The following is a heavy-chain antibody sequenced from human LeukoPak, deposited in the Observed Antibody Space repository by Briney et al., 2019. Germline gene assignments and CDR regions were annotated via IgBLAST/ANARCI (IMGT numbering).Heavy chain of an antibody. J-gene: IGHJ4*02. CDR1: GFTFSSYG. D-gene: IGHD5-18*01. Sequence: PGGSLRLSCAASGFTFSSYGMHSVRQAPGKGLEWVAVIWYDGSNKYYADSVKGRFTISRDNSKNKLYLQMNSLRAEDTAVYYCARGGDTAASDYWGQGTLVTVSS. V-gene: IGHV3-33*01. CDR2: IWYDGSNK. CDR3: ARGGDTAASDY.